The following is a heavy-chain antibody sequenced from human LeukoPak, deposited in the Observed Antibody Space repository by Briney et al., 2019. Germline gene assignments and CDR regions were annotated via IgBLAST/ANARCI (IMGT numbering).Heavy chain of an antibody. Sequence: NPSETLSLTCAVYGGSFSGYYWSWIRQPPGKGLEWIGEINHSGSTNYNPSLKSRVTISVDTSKSQFSLKLSSVTAADTAVYYCARTTSEGYCSSTSCPTNAFDIWGQGTMVTVSS. CDR1: GGSFSGYY. D-gene: IGHD2-2*01. V-gene: IGHV4-34*01. CDR2: INHSGST. J-gene: IGHJ3*02. CDR3: ARTTSEGYCSSTSCPTNAFDI.